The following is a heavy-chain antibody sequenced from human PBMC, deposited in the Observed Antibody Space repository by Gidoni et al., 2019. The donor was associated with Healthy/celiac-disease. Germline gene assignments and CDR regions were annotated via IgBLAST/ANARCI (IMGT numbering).Heavy chain of an antibody. D-gene: IGHD2-2*01. CDR3: ARPLCSSTSCRTYYFDY. Sequence: EVQLVQSGAEVKKPGESLKLSCKGSGYIFTSSWIGWVSQMPGKGLEWMGIIYPGDADTRYSPSFQGQVTISADKSISTAYLQWSSLKASDTAMYYCARPLCSSTSCRTYYFDYWGQGTLVTVSS. CDR1: GYIFTSSW. J-gene: IGHJ4*02. CDR2: IYPGDADT. V-gene: IGHV5-51*01.